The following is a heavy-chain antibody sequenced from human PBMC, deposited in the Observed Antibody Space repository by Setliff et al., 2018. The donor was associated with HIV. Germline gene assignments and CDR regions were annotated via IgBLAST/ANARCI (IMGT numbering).Heavy chain of an antibody. V-gene: IGHV3-21*01. CDR3: ARAYYHHSGAYWSTDYYYSYIDV. CDR1: GFTFSTSG. D-gene: IGHD3-22*01. Sequence: PGGSLRLSCAASGFTFSTSGMNWVRQAPGKGLEWVSSISSRGGSVYYADSVRGRFTISRDNANNLLYLQMNSLRAEDTAVYYCARAYYHHSGAYWSTDYYYSYIDVWGKGTTVTVSS. CDR2: ISSRGGSV. J-gene: IGHJ6*03.